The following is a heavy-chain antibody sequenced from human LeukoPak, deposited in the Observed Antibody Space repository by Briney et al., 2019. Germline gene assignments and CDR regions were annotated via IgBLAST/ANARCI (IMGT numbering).Heavy chain of an antibody. D-gene: IGHD3-16*01. Sequence: PGGSLRLSCAASGFTFSSYGMHWVRQAPGKGLEWVAVIWYDGSNKYYADSVKGRFTISRDNSKNTLYLQMNSLRAEDTAVYYCATDLGYYYGMDVWGQGTTVTVSS. CDR1: GFTFSSYG. CDR2: IWYDGSNK. V-gene: IGHV3-33*08. J-gene: IGHJ6*02. CDR3: ATDLGYYYGMDV.